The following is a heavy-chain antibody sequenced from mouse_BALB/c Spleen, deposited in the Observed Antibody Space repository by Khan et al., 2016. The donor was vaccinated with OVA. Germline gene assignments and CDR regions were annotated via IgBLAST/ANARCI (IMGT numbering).Heavy chain of an antibody. V-gene: IGHV1-18*01. CDR3: ARHGYGGFAY. Sequence: VQLQQSGPEQVKPGASVKIPCKASGYPFTDYNMAWVKQSHGRGLEWIGDIFPNNGDTVYNQKFKGKATLTVDKSSSTAFMELRSLTSEDTAVYYCARHGYGGFAYWGQGTLVTVSA. CDR1: GYPFTDYN. CDR2: IFPNNGDT. D-gene: IGHD2-2*01. J-gene: IGHJ3*01.